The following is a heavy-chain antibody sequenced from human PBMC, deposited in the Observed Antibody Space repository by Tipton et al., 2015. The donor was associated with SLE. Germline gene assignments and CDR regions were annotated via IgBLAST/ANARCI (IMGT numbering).Heavy chain of an antibody. D-gene: IGHD2-8*01. V-gene: IGHV4-59*08. CDR3: ARGMLTWRGAIIGVDV. CDR2: TYSSGST. Sequence: TLSLTCTVSGASISSYFWSWIRQPPGKGLEWIGYTYSSGSTTYNPSLKSRVTISVDPAKNQFSLKLTSVTAADTAVYYCARGMLTWRGAIIGVDVWGQGTSVNVSS. J-gene: IGHJ6*02. CDR1: GASISSYF.